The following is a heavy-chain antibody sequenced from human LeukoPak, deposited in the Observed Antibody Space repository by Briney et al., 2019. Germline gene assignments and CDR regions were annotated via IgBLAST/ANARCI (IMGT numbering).Heavy chain of an antibody. D-gene: IGHD6-13*01. CDR2: IIPIFGTA. CDR3: ARDWAYSSSSDP. J-gene: IGHJ5*02. V-gene: IGHV1-69*06. CDR1: GGTFSSYA. Sequence: SVKVSCKASGGTFSSYAISWVRQAPGQGLEWMGGIIPIFGTANYAQKFQGRVTITADKSTSTAYMELSSLRSEDTAVYYCARDWAYSSSSDPWGQGTLVTVSS.